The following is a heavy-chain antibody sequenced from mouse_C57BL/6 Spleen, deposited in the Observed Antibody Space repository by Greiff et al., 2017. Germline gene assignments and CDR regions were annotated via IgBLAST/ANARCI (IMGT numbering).Heavy chain of an antibody. CDR1: GYSITSGYY. D-gene: IGHD1-1*01. J-gene: IGHJ4*01. V-gene: IGHV3-6*01. CDR2: ISYDGSN. CDR3: ASTTVGAPYAMDY. Sequence: ESGPGLVKPSQSLSLTCSVTGYSITSGYYWNWIRQFPGNKLEWMGYISYDGSNNYNPSLKNRISITRDTSKNQFFLKLNSVTTEDTATYYCASTTVGAPYAMDYWGQGTSVTVSS.